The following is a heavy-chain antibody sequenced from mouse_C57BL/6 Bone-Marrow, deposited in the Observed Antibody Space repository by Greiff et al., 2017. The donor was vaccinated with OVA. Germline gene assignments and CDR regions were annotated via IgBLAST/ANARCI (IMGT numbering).Heavy chain of an antibody. CDR3: ARSGSNPLFDD. Sequence: QVQLQQPGAELVRPGTSVKLSCKASGYTFTSYWMHWVKQRPGQGLEWIGVIDPSDSYTNYNQKFKGKATLTVDTSSSTAYMQLSSLTSEDSAVYYCARSGSNPLFDDWGQGTTLTVSS. CDR1: GYTFTSYW. V-gene: IGHV1-59*01. J-gene: IGHJ2*01. CDR2: IDPSDSYT. D-gene: IGHD2-5*01.